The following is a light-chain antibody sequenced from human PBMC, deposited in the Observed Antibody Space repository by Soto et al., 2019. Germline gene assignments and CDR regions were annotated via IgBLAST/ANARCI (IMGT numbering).Light chain of an antibody. CDR1: QTISSSF. Sequence: EIVLTQSPGTLSLSPGERATLSCRASQTISSSFLAWYQQKPDQAPRLLIYRASRRAHGLPDRFSGSGSWTAFTLTISRLEPDDFAVYYCHQFGSSPLDTFGHGTKVEIK. J-gene: IGKJ2*01. CDR2: RAS. V-gene: IGKV3-20*01. CDR3: HQFGSSPLDT.